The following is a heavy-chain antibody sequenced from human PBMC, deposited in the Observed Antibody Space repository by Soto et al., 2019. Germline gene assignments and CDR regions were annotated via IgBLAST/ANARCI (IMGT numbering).Heavy chain of an antibody. V-gene: IGHV1-69*01. CDR2: IIPIFGTA. J-gene: IGHJ6*02. CDR3: ARDGAGAARPDYYYYGMDV. D-gene: IGHD6-6*01. CDR1: GYTFTSYA. Sequence: KVSCKASGYTFTSYAINWVRQAPGQGLEWMGGIIPIFGTANYAQKFQGRVTITADESTSTAYMELSSLRSEDTAVYYCARDGAGAARPDYYYYGMDVWGQGTTVTVSS.